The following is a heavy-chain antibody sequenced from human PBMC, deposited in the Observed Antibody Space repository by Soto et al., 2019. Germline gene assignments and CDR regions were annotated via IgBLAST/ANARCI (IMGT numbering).Heavy chain of an antibody. D-gene: IGHD2-2*01. CDR2: IIPIFGTA. Sequence: VASVKVSCKASGGTFSSYAISWVRQAPGQGLEWMGGIIPIFGTANYAQKFQGRVTITADESTSTAYMELSSLRSEDTAVYYCASDYCSSTSCYSYRNWFDHWGQGTLVTVSS. CDR1: GGTFSSYA. V-gene: IGHV1-69*13. CDR3: ASDYCSSTSCYSYRNWFDH. J-gene: IGHJ5*02.